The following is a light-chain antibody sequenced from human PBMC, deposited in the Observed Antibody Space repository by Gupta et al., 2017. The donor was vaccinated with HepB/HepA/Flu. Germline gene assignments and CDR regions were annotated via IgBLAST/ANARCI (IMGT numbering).Light chain of an antibody. CDR1: NIGSKS. CDR3: QVWDSSSDQHVV. CDR2: DDS. Sequence: SYVLTQPPSVSVAPGKQARITCRGNNIGSKSVPWYQHKPGQAPVLVVSDDSDRPSGIPERFSGSNAGNTATLTISRVEAGDEADYYCQVWDSSSDQHVVFGGGTKLTGL. V-gene: IGLV3-21*03. J-gene: IGLJ2*01.